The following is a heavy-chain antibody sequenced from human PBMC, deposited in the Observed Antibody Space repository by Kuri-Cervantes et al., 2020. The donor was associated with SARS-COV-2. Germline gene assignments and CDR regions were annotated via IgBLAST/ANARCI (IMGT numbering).Heavy chain of an antibody. V-gene: IGHV3-48*03. Sequence: LSLTCAASGFTFSSYEMNWVRQAPGKGLEWVSYISSSGSTIYYADSVKGRFTISRDNAKNSLYPQMNSLRAEDTAVYYCARDLSQGLLRNWGQGTLVTVSS. CDR3: ARDLSQGLLRN. D-gene: IGHD1-26*01. CDR2: ISSSGSTI. J-gene: IGHJ4*02. CDR1: GFTFSSYE.